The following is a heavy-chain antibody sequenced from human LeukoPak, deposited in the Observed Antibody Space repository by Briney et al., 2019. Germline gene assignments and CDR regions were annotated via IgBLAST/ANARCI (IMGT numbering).Heavy chain of an antibody. Sequence: PGGSLRLSCAASGFTFDEQAMHWVRQAPGKGLEWVSGISYSSETIGYVDSVKGRFTISRDNRKNSLYLQMNSLRPEDTALYYCAKDRGGGSQLGDAFDVWGQGTMVRVSS. CDR3: AKDRGGGSQLGDAFDV. D-gene: IGHD2-15*01. CDR1: GFTFDEQA. J-gene: IGHJ3*01. CDR2: ISYSSETI. V-gene: IGHV3-9*01.